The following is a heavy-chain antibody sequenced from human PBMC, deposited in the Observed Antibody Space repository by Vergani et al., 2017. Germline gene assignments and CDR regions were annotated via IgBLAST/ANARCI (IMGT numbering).Heavy chain of an antibody. V-gene: IGHV3-66*02. Sequence: EVQLVESGGGLVQPGRSLRLSCVASGFTVNSNYMSWVRQAPGKGLEWVSVIYSGDSTYYADSVQGRFTISRDNSKNTLYLQMNSLRAEDTAVYYCARDQGNFGYKGLDVWGQGTTVTVSS. J-gene: IGHJ6*02. CDR3: ARDQGNFGYKGLDV. CDR2: IYSGDST. D-gene: IGHD2-2*02. CDR1: GFTVNSNY.